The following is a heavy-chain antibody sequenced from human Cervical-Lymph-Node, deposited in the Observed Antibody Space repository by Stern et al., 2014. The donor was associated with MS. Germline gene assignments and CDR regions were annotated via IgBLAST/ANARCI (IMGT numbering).Heavy chain of an antibody. CDR3: ATLGQQLVPFDY. Sequence: MQLVQSGAEVKKPGESLKISWKGSGYSFTSYWIGSVGQLPGEGLEWKGIIYHGDSDTRYSPAFHSECTLSPATSLRTDDLQWSSLKASDPAMYYCATLGQQLVPFDYWGQGTLVTVSS. V-gene: IGHV5-51*01. J-gene: IGHJ4*02. CDR2: IYHGDSDT. D-gene: IGHD6-13*01. CDR1: GYSFTSYW.